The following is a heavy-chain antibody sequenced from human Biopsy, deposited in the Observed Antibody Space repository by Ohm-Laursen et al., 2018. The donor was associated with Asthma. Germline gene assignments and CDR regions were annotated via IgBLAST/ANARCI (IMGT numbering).Heavy chain of an antibody. J-gene: IGHJ4*02. CDR3: ARKAGSCISRTCYSLDF. CDR2: INSGFGTT. D-gene: IGHD2-2*01. Sequence: GSSVKVSCKSLGGTFNTYVIGWVRQAPGQGLEWMGWINSGFGTTTYPQKFQDRVTITADDSTSTVYMELSSLRSEDTAVYYCARKAGSCISRTCYSLDFWGQGTLVTVSS. CDR1: GGTFNTYV. V-gene: IGHV1-69*01.